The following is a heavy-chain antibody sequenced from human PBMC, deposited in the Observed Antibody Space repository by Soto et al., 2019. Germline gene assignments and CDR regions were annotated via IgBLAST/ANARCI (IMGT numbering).Heavy chain of an antibody. V-gene: IGHV1-8*01. Sequence: ASVKVSCKASGYTFITFDITWVRQAPGQGLEWMGWMNPKSGNTGYAQKFQGRVAMTRDTSISTAYVELSSLRSEDTAVYYCARGGLPWYYYYGMDVWGQGTTVTVSS. CDR1: GYTFITFD. J-gene: IGHJ6*02. D-gene: IGHD5-18*01. CDR3: ARGGLPWYYYYGMDV. CDR2: MNPKSGNT.